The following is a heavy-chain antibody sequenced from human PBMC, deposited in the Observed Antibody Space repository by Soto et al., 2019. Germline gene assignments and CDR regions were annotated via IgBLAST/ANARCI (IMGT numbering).Heavy chain of an antibody. V-gene: IGHV3-23*01. CDR2: ISGSGGST. Sequence: PGGSLRLSCAASGFTFSSYAMSWVRQAPGKGLEWVSAISGSGGSTYYADSVKGRFTISRDNSKNTLYLQMNSLRAEDTAVYYCAKFKTFGYYYYYYMDVWGKGTTVTASS. CDR1: GFTFSSYA. D-gene: IGHD3-3*01. J-gene: IGHJ6*03. CDR3: AKFKTFGYYYYYYMDV.